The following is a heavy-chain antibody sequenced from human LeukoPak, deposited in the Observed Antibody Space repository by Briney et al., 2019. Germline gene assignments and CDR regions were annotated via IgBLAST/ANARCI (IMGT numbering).Heavy chain of an antibody. D-gene: IGHD3-22*01. CDR1: GGTFSSYA. J-gene: IGHJ1*01. CDR2: IIPIFGTA. CDR3: ASPPITQVVTLYFQH. Sequence: SVKVSCKASGGTFSSYAISWVRQAPGQGLEWMGGIIPIFGTANYAQKFQGRVTITADESTSTAYMELSSLRSEDTAVYYCASPPITQVVTLYFQHWGQGTLVTVSS. V-gene: IGHV1-69*13.